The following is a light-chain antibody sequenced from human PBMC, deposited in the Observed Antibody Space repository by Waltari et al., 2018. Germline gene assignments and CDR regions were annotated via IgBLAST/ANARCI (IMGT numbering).Light chain of an antibody. V-gene: IGLV1-44*01. Sequence: QSVLTQSPSASGTPGQRVPISCSGSSSNIGSNTVNWYQQLPGTAPKLLIYSDNQRPSGVPDRVSGSKSGTSASLAISGLHSEDEADYYCAAWDDSLNGPVFGGGTKLTVL. J-gene: IGLJ3*02. CDR3: AAWDDSLNGPV. CDR1: SSNIGSNT. CDR2: SDN.